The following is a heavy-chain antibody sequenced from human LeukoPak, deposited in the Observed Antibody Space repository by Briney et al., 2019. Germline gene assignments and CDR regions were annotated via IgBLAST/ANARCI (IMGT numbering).Heavy chain of an antibody. Sequence: GESLKISCKGSGYSFTSYWIGWVRQMPGKGLEWMGIISFGDSDTRYSPSFQGQVTISGDKSISTAYLQWSSLKASDTAMYYCARERRAWGEDFWGQGTLVTVSS. D-gene: IGHD3-16*01. J-gene: IGHJ4*02. CDR1: GYSFTSYW. V-gene: IGHV5-51*01. CDR2: ISFGDSDT. CDR3: ARERRAWGEDF.